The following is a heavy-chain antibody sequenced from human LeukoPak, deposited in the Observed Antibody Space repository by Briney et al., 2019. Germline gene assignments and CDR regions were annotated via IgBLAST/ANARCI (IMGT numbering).Heavy chain of an antibody. D-gene: IGHD3-22*01. CDR2: MRSDGSDK. CDR3: TKHDSGSYY. V-gene: IGHV3-30*02. J-gene: IGHJ4*02. CDR1: GFTFSSYA. Sequence: PGRSLRLSCAASGFTFSSYAMHWVRQAPGKGLEWVAFMRSDGSDKHYADSVKGRFTISRDNSKNTLYLQMNSLRAEDTAVYYCTKHDSGSYYWGQGALVTVSS.